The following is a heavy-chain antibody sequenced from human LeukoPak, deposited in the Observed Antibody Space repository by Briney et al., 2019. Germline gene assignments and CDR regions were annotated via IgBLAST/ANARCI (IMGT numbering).Heavy chain of an antibody. CDR2: ISSSGSTI. CDR1: GFTFSSYE. D-gene: IGHD3-10*01. V-gene: IGHV3-48*03. Sequence: GGSLRLSCAASGFTFSSYEMNWVRQAPGKGLGWVSYISSSGSTIYYADSVKGRFTISRDNAKNSLYLQMNSLRAEDTAVYYCARDTMVRGVDYWGQGTLVTVSS. CDR3: ARDTMVRGVDY. J-gene: IGHJ4*02.